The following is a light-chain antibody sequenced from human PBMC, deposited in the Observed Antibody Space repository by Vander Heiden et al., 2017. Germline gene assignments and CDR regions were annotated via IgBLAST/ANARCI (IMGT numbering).Light chain of an antibody. CDR2: GAS. CDR3: QQYGNSRGT. Sequence: DIVLTQSTATLSLCPGERATLSCRASQSLSSSYLAWYQQKPGQAPRLLLYGASRRATGIPDRFGGSGSGTDFTLTITRLETEDFAVYYCQQYGNSRGTFGQGTKVEIK. V-gene: IGKV3-20*01. J-gene: IGKJ1*01. CDR1: QSLSSSY.